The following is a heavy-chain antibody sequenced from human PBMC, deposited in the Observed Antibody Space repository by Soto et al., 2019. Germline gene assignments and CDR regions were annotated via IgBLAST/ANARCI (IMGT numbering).Heavy chain of an antibody. CDR3: ARGGDIVVVPAAIGFDY. D-gene: IGHD2-2*02. V-gene: IGHV3-9*01. J-gene: IGHJ4*02. CDR1: GFTFDDYA. Sequence: PGGSLRLSCAASGFTFDDYAMHWVRQAPGKGLEWVSGISWNSGSIGYADSVKGRFTISRDNAKNSLYLQMNSLRAEDTAVYYCARGGDIVVVPAAIGFDYWGQGTLVTVSS. CDR2: ISWNSGSI.